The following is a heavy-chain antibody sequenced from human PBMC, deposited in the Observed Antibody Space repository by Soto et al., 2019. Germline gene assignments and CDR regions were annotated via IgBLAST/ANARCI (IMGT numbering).Heavy chain of an antibody. Sequence: QVQLVESGGGLVKPGGSLRLSCAASGFTFSDYYMSWIRQAPGKGLEWVSDISSSGSTIYYADSVKGRFTISRDNAKNSLYLQMNSMRAEDTAVYYCATDRRRSYSSGWYAAFDIWGQGTMVTVSS. V-gene: IGHV3-11*01. J-gene: IGHJ3*02. D-gene: IGHD6-19*01. CDR2: ISSSGSTI. CDR1: GFTFSDYY. CDR3: ATDRRRSYSSGWYAAFDI.